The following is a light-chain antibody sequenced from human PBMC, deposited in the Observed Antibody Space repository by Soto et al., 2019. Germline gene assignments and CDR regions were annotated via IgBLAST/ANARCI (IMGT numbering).Light chain of an antibody. CDR3: HHYGASPT. J-gene: IGKJ1*01. CDR1: QTVTNSY. Sequence: EIVLTQSPGTLSLSPGERATLSCRSSQTVTNSYLAWYQQQPGQAPRLLIYDVSSRATGIPDRFSGSGSGTDFTLAISRLESEDFAVYYCHHYGASPTFGQGTKVEIK. CDR2: DVS. V-gene: IGKV3-20*01.